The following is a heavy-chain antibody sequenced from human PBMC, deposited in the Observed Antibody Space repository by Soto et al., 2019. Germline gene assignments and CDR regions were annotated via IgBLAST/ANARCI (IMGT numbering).Heavy chain of an antibody. CDR1: GYTFTGYF. CDR2: INPNSGDT. V-gene: IGHV1-2*02. Sequence: WASVKVSCKASGYTFTGYFLHWVRQAPGQGLEWMGWINPNSGDTNYAQKFQGRVTMTRDTSINTAYMELRRLSSDDTAVHYCARVKNYYDSSGPYDYWGQGTLVTVS. D-gene: IGHD3-22*01. CDR3: ARVKNYYDSSGPYDY. J-gene: IGHJ4*02.